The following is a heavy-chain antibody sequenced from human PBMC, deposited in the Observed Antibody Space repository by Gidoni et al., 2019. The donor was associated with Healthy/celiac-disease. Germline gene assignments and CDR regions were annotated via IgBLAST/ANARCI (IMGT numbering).Heavy chain of an antibody. CDR1: GGSISRSRYD. V-gene: IGHV4-39*01. D-gene: IGHD6-13*01. J-gene: IGHJ5*02. CDR3: ARLAAAGTKALNWFDP. CDR2: IYCSGST. Sequence: QLQLQESGPGLVKPSETLSLTCTVSGGSISRSRYDWGWIRQPPGKGLEWIGSIYCSGSTYYNPSLKSRVTISVDTSKNQFSLKLSSVTAADTAVYYCARLAAAGTKALNWFDPWGQGTLVTVSS.